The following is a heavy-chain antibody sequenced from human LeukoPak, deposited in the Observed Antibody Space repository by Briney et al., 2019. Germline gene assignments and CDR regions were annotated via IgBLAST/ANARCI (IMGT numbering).Heavy chain of an antibody. D-gene: IGHD2-21*02. V-gene: IGHV1-3*01. Sequence: ASVKVSCKASGYTFTSYAMHWVRPAPGQRLEWMGWINAGNGNTKYSQKFQGRVTITRDTSASTAYMGLSSLRSEDTAVYYCARDGGLYCGGDCYFDYWGQGTLVTVSS. CDR1: GYTFTSYA. J-gene: IGHJ4*02. CDR3: ARDGGLYCGGDCYFDY. CDR2: INAGNGNT.